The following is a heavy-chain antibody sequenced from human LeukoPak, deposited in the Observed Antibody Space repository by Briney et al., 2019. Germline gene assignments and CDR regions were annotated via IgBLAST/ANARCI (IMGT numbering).Heavy chain of an antibody. D-gene: IGHD6-6*01. CDR3: ARGYSSSLDY. J-gene: IGHJ4*02. V-gene: IGHV3-7*04. CDR2: IKQGGSEK. CDR1: GFTFRSYW. Sequence: PGESLRLSCAASGFTFRSYWMNWVRQAPGKGREWVANIKQGGSEKYYVDSVKGRFTISRDDTKNSLYLQMNSLRADDTAMYFCARGYSSSLDYWGQGTLVTVSS.